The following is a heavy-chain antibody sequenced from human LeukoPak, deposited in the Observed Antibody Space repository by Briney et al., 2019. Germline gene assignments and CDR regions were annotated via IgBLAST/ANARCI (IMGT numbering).Heavy chain of an antibody. CDR3: AKTSLGWLDP. J-gene: IGHJ5*02. CDR2: IDQDGRDK. Sequence: GGSLRLSCAASGFTFSDYWMSWVRQAPGKGLEWVATIDQDGRDKFSVDSVKGRFTISRDNARDSMYLQMKSLRVEDTAVYYCAKTSLGWLDPWGQGALVTVSS. V-gene: IGHV3-7*01. D-gene: IGHD7-27*01. CDR1: GFTFSDYW.